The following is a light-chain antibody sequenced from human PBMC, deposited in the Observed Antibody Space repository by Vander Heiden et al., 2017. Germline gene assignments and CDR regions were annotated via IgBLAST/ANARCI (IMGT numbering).Light chain of an antibody. CDR3: QSYDSSLSGYV. CDR2: GNS. Sequence: QSVLTQPPSVSGAPGQGVTISCTGSSPNIGAGYDVHWYQQLPGTAPKLPIYGNSNRPSGVPDRFSGSKSGTSASLAITGLQAEDEADYYCQSYDSSLSGYVFGTGTKVTVL. V-gene: IGLV1-40*01. J-gene: IGLJ1*01. CDR1: SPNIGAGYD.